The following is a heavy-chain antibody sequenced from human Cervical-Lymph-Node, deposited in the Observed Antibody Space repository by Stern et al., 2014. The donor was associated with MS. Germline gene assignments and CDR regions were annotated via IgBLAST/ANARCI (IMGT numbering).Heavy chain of an antibody. Sequence: EGQLVESGGGLVQPGGSLRLSCVASGFTFRHYWMHWVRQGPGKGLVWVARINRDGTTITHADSVKGRFTISRDNAKNTLYLQMNSLRVEDTAVYYCTKDTYGPEDYWGQGTSVTVSS. CDR2: INRDGTTI. CDR1: GFTFRHYW. V-gene: IGHV3-74*02. D-gene: IGHD3-10*01. CDR3: TKDTYGPEDY. J-gene: IGHJ4*02.